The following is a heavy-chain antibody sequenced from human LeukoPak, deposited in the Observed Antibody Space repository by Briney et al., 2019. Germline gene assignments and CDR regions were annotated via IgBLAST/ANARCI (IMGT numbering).Heavy chain of an antibody. CDR2: IKPNSGDT. CDR1: GYTLTGYY. V-gene: IGHV1-2*02. D-gene: IGHD1-26*01. CDR3: TRDWGPNSGNFHYDAFDI. J-gene: IGHJ3*02. Sequence: ASVKVSRKASGYTLTGYYLHWVRQAPGQGLEGMGWIKPNSGDTKYAEKFQGRVTITRDTATSTAYMELRRLISDDTAVYYCTRDWGPNSGNFHYDAFDIWGQGTMVTVSS.